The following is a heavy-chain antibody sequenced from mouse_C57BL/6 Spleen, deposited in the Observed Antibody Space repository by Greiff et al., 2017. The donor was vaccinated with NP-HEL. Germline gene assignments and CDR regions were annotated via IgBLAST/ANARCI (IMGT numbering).Heavy chain of an antibody. Sequence: VQLQQSGPVLVKPGASVKMSCKASGYTFTDYYMNWVKQSHGKSLEWIGVINPYNGGTSYNQKFKGKATLTVDKSSSTAYMELNSLTSEDAAVYYCARGDYYGSSSFDYWGQGTTLTVSS. J-gene: IGHJ2*01. D-gene: IGHD1-1*01. CDR3: ARGDYYGSSSFDY. V-gene: IGHV1-19*01. CDR1: GYTFTDYY. CDR2: INPYNGGT.